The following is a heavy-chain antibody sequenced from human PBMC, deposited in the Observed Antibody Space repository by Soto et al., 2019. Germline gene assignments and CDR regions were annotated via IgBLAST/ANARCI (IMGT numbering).Heavy chain of an antibody. D-gene: IGHD2-8*01. Sequence: GSGPTLVNPTQTLTLTCTFSGFSLSTSGMRVSWIRQPPGKALEWLARIDWDDDKFYSTSLKTRLTISKDTSKNQVVLTMTNMDPVDTATYYCARSYCTNGVCYWGYYFDYWGQGTLVTVSS. CDR3: ARSYCTNGVCYWGYYFDY. V-gene: IGHV2-70*04. J-gene: IGHJ4*02. CDR1: GFSLSTSGMR. CDR2: IDWDDDK.